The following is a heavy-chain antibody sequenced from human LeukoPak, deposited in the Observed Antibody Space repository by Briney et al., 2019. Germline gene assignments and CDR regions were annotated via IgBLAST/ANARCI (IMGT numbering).Heavy chain of an antibody. V-gene: IGHV4-59*01. J-gene: IGHJ5*02. Sequence: SETLSLTCTVSGASISSSFWTWIRQSPGKGLEWLAYIYYTGSTNLNPSLKSRLTISVDTSKNQFSLRLSSVTAADTAIYYCARRMTVSATNWFDPWGQGTLVIVSS. D-gene: IGHD5/OR15-5a*01. CDR2: IYYTGST. CDR1: GASISSSF. CDR3: ARRMTVSATNWFDP.